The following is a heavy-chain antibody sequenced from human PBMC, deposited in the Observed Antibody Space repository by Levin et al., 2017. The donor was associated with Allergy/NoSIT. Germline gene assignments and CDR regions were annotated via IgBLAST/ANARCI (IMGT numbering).Heavy chain of an antibody. Sequence: ASVKVSCKASGYTFTSYAMNWARQAPGQGLEWMGWINTNTGNPTYAQGFTGRFVFSLDNSVSTAYLQISSLKAEDTAVYYCARAYYELWSGQGDYYYNYYTDVWRKGPTVTVSS. CDR3: ARAYYELWSGQGDYYYNYYTDV. CDR2: INTNTGNP. J-gene: IGHJ6*03. D-gene: IGHD3-3*01. V-gene: IGHV7-4-1*02. CDR1: GYTFTSYA.